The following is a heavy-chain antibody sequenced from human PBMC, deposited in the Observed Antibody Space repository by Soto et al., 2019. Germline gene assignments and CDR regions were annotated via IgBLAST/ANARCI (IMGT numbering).Heavy chain of an antibody. Sequence: ASVKVSCKASGYTFTSYYIHWVRQAPGQGLEWMGIIYPSGGSTSYAQKFQGRVTMTSDTPTSTVYMEVSSLRSEDTAVYYCARASVPVGVSLYYFDYWGQGTLVTVSS. CDR3: ARASVPVGVSLYYFDY. J-gene: IGHJ4*02. CDR2: IYPSGGST. D-gene: IGHD1-26*01. CDR1: GYTFTSYY. V-gene: IGHV1-46*01.